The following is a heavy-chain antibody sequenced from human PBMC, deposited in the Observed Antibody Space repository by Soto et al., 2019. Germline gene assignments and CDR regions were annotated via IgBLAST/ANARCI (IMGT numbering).Heavy chain of an antibody. CDR3: ASSQYYYDSSGYYDY. J-gene: IGHJ4*02. V-gene: IGHV3-21*01. D-gene: IGHD3-22*01. Sequence: GGSLRLSCAASGFTFSSYSMNWVRQAPGKGLEWVSSISSSSSYIYYADSVKGRFTISRDNAKNSLYLQMNSLRAEDTAVYYFASSQYYYDSSGYYDYWGQGTLVTVSS. CDR2: ISSSSSYI. CDR1: GFTFSSYS.